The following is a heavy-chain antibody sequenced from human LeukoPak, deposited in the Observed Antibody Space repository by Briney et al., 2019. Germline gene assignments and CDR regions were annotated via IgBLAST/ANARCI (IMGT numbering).Heavy chain of an antibody. CDR3: AKDKDSSSAYFDY. V-gene: IGHV3-9*01. CDR2: ISWNSGSI. D-gene: IGHD6-13*01. CDR1: GFTFDDYA. J-gene: IGHJ4*02. Sequence: GGSLGLSCAASGFTFDDYAMHWVRQAPGKGLEWVSGISWNSGSIGYADSVKGRFTISRDNAKNSLYLQMNSLRAEDTALYYCAKDKDSSSAYFDYWGQGTLATVTS.